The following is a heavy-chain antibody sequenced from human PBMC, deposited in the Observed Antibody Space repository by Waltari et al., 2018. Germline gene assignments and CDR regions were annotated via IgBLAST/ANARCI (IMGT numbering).Heavy chain of an antibody. Sequence: EVPMVGSGGGFIQPGGSLRLSCADSGFTVSINYMSWVRQAPVKWLEVVSVIYSGGSTYYADSVKGRFTISRDNSKNTLYLQMNSLRAEDTAVYYCARGVSWGHGTLVTVSS. D-gene: IGHD3-3*01. CDR3: ARGVS. CDR1: GFTVSINY. CDR2: IYSGGST. V-gene: IGHV3-53*01. J-gene: IGHJ4*01.